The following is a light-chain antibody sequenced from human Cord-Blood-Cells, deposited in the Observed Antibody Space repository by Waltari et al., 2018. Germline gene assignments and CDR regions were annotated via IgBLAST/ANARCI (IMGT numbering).Light chain of an antibody. Sequence: QSALTQPASVSGSPGQSIPISCTGTSSDVGSYNLVSWYQQHPGKAPKLMIYEGSKRPGSGANRCSGSKSGCTGCLPMSLLKAADEADYYCSPYARRSTCEGVGGGTKVTVL. CDR2: EGS. J-gene: IGLJ2*01. CDR1: SSDVGSYNL. V-gene: IGLV2-23*01. CDR3: SPYARRSTCEG.